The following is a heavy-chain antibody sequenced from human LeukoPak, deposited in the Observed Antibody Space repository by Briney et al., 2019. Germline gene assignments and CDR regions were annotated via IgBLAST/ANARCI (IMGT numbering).Heavy chain of an antibody. CDR3: ARQYSSWYYYYYYMDV. V-gene: IGHV1-2*02. CDR2: INPNSGGT. J-gene: IGHJ6*03. CDR1: GYTFTGYY. Sequence: ASVKVSCKASGYTFTGYYMHWVRQAPGQGLEWMGWINPNSGGTNYAQKFQGRVTMTRDTSISTAYMELSRLRSDDTAVYYCARQYSSWYYYYYYMDVWGKGTTVTVSS. D-gene: IGHD6-6*01.